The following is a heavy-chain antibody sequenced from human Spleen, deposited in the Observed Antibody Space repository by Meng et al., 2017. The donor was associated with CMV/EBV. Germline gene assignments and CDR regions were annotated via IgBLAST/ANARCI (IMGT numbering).Heavy chain of an antibody. CDR1: GGSISSSSYY. CDR2: IYYSGST. Sequence: GSLRLSCTVSGGSISSSSYYWGWIRQPPGKGLEWIGNIYYSGSTNYNPSLKSRATISIDTSKNQFSLKVSSVTAADTAVYYCATSRYSGGWYTAFVDWGLGTLVTVSS. J-gene: IGHJ4*02. D-gene: IGHD6-19*01. V-gene: IGHV4-39*07. CDR3: ATSRYSGGWYTAFVD.